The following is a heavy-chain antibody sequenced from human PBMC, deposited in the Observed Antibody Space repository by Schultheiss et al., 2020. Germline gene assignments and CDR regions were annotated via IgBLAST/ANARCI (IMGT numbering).Heavy chain of an antibody. CDR2: INHSGST. CDR3: ARDRSSYYDFWSGYLGFDP. D-gene: IGHD3-3*01. CDR1: GGSISSGDYY. J-gene: IGHJ5*02. V-gene: IGHV4-31*03. Sequence: SETLSLTCTVSGGSISSGDYYWSWIRQPPGKGLEWIGEINHSGSTNYNPSLKSRVTISVDTSKNQFSLKLSSVTAADTAVYYCARDRSSYYDFWSGYLGFDPWGQGTLVNVSS.